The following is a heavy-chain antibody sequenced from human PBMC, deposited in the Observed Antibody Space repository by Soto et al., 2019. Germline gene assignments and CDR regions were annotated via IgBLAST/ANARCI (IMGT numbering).Heavy chain of an antibody. J-gene: IGHJ6*03. CDR2: ISYDGSNK. V-gene: IGHV3-30*18. CDR3: AKEGRQWPTDYYSYYMDV. CDR1: GFTFSSYG. Sequence: GGSLRLSCAASGFTFSSYGMHWVRQAPGKGLEWVAVISYDGSNKYYADSVKGRFTISRDNSKNTLYLQMNSLRAEDTAVYYCAKEGRQWPTDYYSYYMDVWGKGTTVTVSS. D-gene: IGHD6-19*01.